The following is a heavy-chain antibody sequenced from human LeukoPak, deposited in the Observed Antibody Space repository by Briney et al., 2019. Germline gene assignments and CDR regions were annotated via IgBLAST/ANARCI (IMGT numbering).Heavy chain of an antibody. CDR3: ASHTYGDYGRYYYGMDV. CDR1: GFTFSSYA. V-gene: IGHV3-23*01. J-gene: IGHJ6*02. D-gene: IGHD4-17*01. Sequence: GGSLRFSCAASGFTFSSYAMSWVRQAPGKGLEWVSAISGSGGSTYYADSVKGRFTISRDNSKNTLYLQMNSLRAEDTAVYYCASHTYGDYGRYYYGMDVWGQGTTVTVSS. CDR2: ISGSGGST.